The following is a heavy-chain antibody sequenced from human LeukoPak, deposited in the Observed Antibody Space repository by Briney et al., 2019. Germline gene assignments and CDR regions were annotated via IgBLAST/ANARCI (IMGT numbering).Heavy chain of an antibody. CDR2: ISYDGSNT. Sequence: PGRSLRLSCAASGFTLRTYAMHWVRQAPGKGLEWVAVISYDGSNTYYADSVRGRFTISRDSSKNTLYLQMSSLRAEDTAVYHYARADFYGSGSHPPGGFDYWGQGTLVTVSS. CDR1: GFTLRTYA. V-gene: IGHV3-30*04. J-gene: IGHJ4*02. CDR3: ARADFYGSGSHPPGGFDY. D-gene: IGHD3-10*01.